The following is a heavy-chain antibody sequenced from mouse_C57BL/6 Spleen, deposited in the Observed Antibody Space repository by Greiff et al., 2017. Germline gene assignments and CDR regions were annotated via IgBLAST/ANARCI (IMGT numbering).Heavy chain of an antibody. J-gene: IGHJ2*01. Sequence: VQLQQSGPELVKPGASVKISCKASGYSFTGYYMNWVKQSPEKSLEWIGEINPSTGGTTYNQKFKAKATLTVDKSSSTAYMQLKSLTSEDSAVYYCARWGGTKGDFDYWGQGTTLTVSS. CDR2: INPSTGGT. CDR3: ARWGGTKGDFDY. D-gene: IGHD4-1*01. CDR1: GYSFTGYY. V-gene: IGHV1-42*01.